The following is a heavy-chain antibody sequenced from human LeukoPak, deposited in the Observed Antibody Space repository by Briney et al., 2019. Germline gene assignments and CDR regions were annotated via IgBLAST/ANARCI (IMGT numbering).Heavy chain of an antibody. J-gene: IGHJ4*02. V-gene: IGHV3-7*01. CDR2: IKQDGSEK. D-gene: IGHD2-15*01. Sequence: GGSLRLSCAASGFTFSSYAMSWVRQAPGKGLEWVANIKQDGSEKYYVDSVKGRFTISRDNAKNSLYLQMNSLRAEDTAVYYCARAYCSGGSCYFDYWGQGTLVTVSS. CDR3: ARAYCSGGSCYFDY. CDR1: GFTFSSYA.